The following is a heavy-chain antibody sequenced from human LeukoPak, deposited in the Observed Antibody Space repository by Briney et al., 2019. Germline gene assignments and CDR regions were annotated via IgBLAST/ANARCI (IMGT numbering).Heavy chain of an antibody. D-gene: IGHD4-17*01. V-gene: IGHV3-74*01. J-gene: IGHJ4*02. CDR2: INSDGSST. CDR3: ARDPATANFDY. Sequence: GGSLRLSCAASGFTFSSYWMHWVRQAPGKGLVWVTRINSDGSSTSYADSVKGRFTISRDNAKNTLYPQMNSLRAEDTAVYYCARDPATANFDYWGQGTLVTVSS. CDR1: GFTFSSYW.